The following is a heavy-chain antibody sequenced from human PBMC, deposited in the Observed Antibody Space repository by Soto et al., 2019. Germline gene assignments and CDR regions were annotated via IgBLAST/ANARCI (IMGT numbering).Heavy chain of an antibody. J-gene: IGHJ4*02. CDR1: GFTFSSYA. CDR3: AKGVFGIVVVVAATSLDY. D-gene: IGHD2-15*01. CDR2: ISGSGGST. Sequence: EVQLLESGGGLVQPGGSLRLSCAASGFTFSSYAMSWVRQASGKGLEWVSAISGSGGSTYYADSVKGRFTISRDNSKNTLYLQMNSLRAEDTAVYYCAKGVFGIVVVVAATSLDYWGQGTLVTVSS. V-gene: IGHV3-23*01.